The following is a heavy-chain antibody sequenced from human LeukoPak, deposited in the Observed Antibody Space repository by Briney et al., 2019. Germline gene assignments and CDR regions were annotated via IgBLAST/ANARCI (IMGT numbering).Heavy chain of an antibody. V-gene: IGHV3-23*01. Sequence: PGGSLRLSCAASGYTFSSHGLTWVRQAPGKGLEGVSTINGAGDNTYYAETVKGRFTISRHNSNNTLYLQMHSLRAEDTAIYYCAKVSVCYGCYLDYGGQGTLVTVS. CDR1: GYTFSSHG. D-gene: IGHD3-16*01. CDR2: INGAGDNT. CDR3: AKVSVCYGCYLDY. J-gene: IGHJ4*02.